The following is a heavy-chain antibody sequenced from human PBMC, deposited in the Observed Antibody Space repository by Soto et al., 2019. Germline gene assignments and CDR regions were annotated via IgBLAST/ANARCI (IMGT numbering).Heavy chain of an antibody. D-gene: IGHD1-26*01. CDR2: ISWNSGSI. J-gene: IGHJ4*02. CDR1: GFTFDDYA. V-gene: IGHV3-9*01. CDR3: AKAHMWGGTEWETSFDS. Sequence: EMQLVESGGGLVQPGRSLRLSCAASGFTFDDYAMHWVRQAPGKGLEWVSGISWNSGSIGYADTVKGRFTISRDNAKNYLSLQMNSLRPEDTALYFCAKAHMWGGTEWETSFDSWGQGTLVTVSS.